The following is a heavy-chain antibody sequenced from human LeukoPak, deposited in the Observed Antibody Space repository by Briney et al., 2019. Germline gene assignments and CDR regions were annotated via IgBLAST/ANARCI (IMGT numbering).Heavy chain of an antibody. J-gene: IGHJ5*02. D-gene: IGHD3-3*01. V-gene: IGHV1-2*02. CDR3: ARGVSVFVFWSGSENWFDP. Sequence: AASVKVSCKASGYTFTDYYMNWVRQAPGQGLEWMGWFNPNSGGSSYAQNFQGRITMTRDTSITTAYMELSRLRSDDTAVYYCARGVSVFVFWSGSENWFDPWGQGTLVTVSS. CDR2: FNPNSGGS. CDR1: GYTFTDYY.